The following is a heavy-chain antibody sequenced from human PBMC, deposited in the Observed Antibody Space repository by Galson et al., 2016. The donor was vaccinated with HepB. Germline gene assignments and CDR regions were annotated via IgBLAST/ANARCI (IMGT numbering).Heavy chain of an antibody. V-gene: IGHV1-3*01. CDR2: INAANGDT. J-gene: IGHJ6*02. D-gene: IGHD5-12*01. CDR3: ARGHIVATADYYYYGLDV. CDR1: GYTFTTYA. Sequence: SVKVSCKASGYTFTTYAMYWVRQAPGQRLEWMGWINAANGDTEYSQKLQGRGTITWDTSANTAYMELSSLRSEDTAVYYCARGHIVATADYYYYGLDVWGQGTTVTVSS.